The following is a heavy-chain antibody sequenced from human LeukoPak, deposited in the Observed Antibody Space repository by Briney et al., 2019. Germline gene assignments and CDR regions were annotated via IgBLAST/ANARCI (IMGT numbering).Heavy chain of an antibody. Sequence: GASVKVSCKASGYTFTSYDINWVRQATGQGLEWMGWMIPNSGNTGYAQKFQGRVTMTRNTSISTAYMELSSLRSEDTAVYYCARDGIAAAGSDYWGQGTLVTVSS. V-gene: IGHV1-8*01. CDR3: ARDGIAAAGSDY. CDR2: MIPNSGNT. D-gene: IGHD6-13*01. J-gene: IGHJ4*02. CDR1: GYTFTSYD.